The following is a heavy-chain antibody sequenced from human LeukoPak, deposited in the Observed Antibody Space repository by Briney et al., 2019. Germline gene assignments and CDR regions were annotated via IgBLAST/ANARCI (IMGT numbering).Heavy chain of an antibody. CDR2: IYPGDSET. D-gene: IGHD4-17*01. J-gene: IGHJ4*02. V-gene: IGHV5-51*01. CDR3: ARALRTGQGDYVPVL. Sequence: GESLKISCKASGYSFTNYWIGWVRQIPGKGLEWMVIIYPGDSETGYSPSFQGQVTISADKSISTTYLQWSSLKASDTAMYYCARALRTGQGDYVPVLWGQGTLVTVSS. CDR1: GYSFTNYW.